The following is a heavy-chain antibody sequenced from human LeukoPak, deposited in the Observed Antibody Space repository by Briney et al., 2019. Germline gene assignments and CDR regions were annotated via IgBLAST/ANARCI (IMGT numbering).Heavy chain of an antibody. CDR3: AKDSGQQDVLLWFGESLLFDY. Sequence: GGSLRLSCAASGFTFSSYAMSWVRQAPGKGLEWVSAISGSGGSTYYADSVKGRFTISRDNSKNTLYLQMNSLRAEDTAVYYCAKDSGQQDVLLWFGESLLFDYWGQGTLVTVSS. CDR2: ISGSGGST. D-gene: IGHD3-10*01. V-gene: IGHV3-23*01. J-gene: IGHJ4*02. CDR1: GFTFSSYA.